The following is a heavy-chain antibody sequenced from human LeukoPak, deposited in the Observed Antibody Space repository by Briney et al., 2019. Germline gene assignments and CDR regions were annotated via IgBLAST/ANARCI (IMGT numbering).Heavy chain of an antibody. CDR1: GYSFTSYD. CDR3: ARDQPGIYYGSGSSPSGWFDP. J-gene: IGHJ5*02. Sequence: ASVKVSCKASGYSFTSYDINWVRQATGQGLEWMGWMSPNSGNTSYAQKFQGRVTITADKSTSTAYMELSSLRSEDTAVYYCARDQPGIYYGSGSSPSGWFDPWGQGTLVTVSS. V-gene: IGHV1-8*03. D-gene: IGHD3-10*01. CDR2: MSPNSGNT.